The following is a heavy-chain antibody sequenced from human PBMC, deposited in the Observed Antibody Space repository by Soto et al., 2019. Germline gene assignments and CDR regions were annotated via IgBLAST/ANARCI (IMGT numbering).Heavy chain of an antibody. CDR1: GFTFSDYY. Sequence: QVQLVESGGGLVKPGGSLRLSCAASGFTFSDYYMSWIRQAPGKGLEWVSYISSSSSYTNYADSVKGRFTISRDNAKNSLYLQMNSLRAEDTAVYYCARPSSWEATWYVALWGRGTLVTVSS. CDR2: ISSSSSYT. V-gene: IGHV3-11*05. CDR3: ARPSSWEATWYVAL. D-gene: IGHD1-26*01. J-gene: IGHJ2*01.